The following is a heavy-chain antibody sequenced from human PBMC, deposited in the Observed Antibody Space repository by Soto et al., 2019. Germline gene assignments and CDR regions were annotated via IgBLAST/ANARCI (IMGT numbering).Heavy chain of an antibody. CDR3: ATSWSDDAFXI. D-gene: IGHD1-26*01. CDR1: GYTFTSYG. V-gene: IGHV1-18*01. Sequence: GASVKVSCKASGYTFTSYGISWVRQAPGQGLEWMGWINAYNGNTDYAQKLQGRVTMTTNTSISTAYMELSSLRSEDTAVYYCATSWSDDAFXIWGQGTMVTVSS. CDR2: INAYNGNT. J-gene: IGHJ3*02.